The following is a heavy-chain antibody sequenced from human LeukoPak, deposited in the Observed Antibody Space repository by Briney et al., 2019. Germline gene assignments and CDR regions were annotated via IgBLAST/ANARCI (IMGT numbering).Heavy chain of an antibody. CDR1: GGSISSYY. J-gene: IGHJ4*02. CDR3: ASVTYSGYDSYYFDY. V-gene: IGHV4-59*01. CDR2: IYYSGST. D-gene: IGHD5-12*01. Sequence: SETLSLTCTVSGGSISSYYWSWIRQPPGKGLEWIGYIYYSGSTNHNPSLKSRVTISVDTSKSQFSLKLSSVTAADTAVYYCASVTYSGYDSYYFDYWGQGTLVTVSS.